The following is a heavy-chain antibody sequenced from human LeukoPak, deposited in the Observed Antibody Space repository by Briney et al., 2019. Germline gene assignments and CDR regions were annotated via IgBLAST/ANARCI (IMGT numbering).Heavy chain of an antibody. Sequence: GASVKVSCKASGYTFTSYDINWVRQATGQGLEWMGWMNPNSGNTGYAQKFQGRLTITRNTSISTAYIELSSLRSEDTAVYYCARGTRITMVRGVTGYYYMDVWGKGTTVTVSS. D-gene: IGHD3-10*01. CDR1: GYTFTSYD. V-gene: IGHV1-8*03. CDR3: ARGTRITMVRGVTGYYYMDV. CDR2: MNPNSGNT. J-gene: IGHJ6*03.